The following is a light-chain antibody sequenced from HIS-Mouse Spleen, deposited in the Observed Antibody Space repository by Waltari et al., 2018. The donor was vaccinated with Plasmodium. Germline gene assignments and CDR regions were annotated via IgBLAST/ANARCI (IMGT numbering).Light chain of an antibody. CDR2: AAS. CDR3: QQANSFPPSIT. V-gene: IGKV1-12*01. J-gene: IGKJ5*01. CDR1: QVISSW. Sequence: DIQMTQSPSSVSASVGDRVTITCRASQVISSWLAWYQQKPGKAPKLLIYAASSLQSGVPSRFSGSGSGTDFTLTISSLQPEDFATYYCQQANSFPPSITFGQGTRLEIK.